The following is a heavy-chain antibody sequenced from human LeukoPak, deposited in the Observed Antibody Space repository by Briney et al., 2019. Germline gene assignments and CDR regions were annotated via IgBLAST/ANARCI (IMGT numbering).Heavy chain of an antibody. D-gene: IGHD6-13*01. J-gene: IGHJ6*03. CDR2: INPNSGGT. CDR3: ARGSVSQQLELPIYYMDV. V-gene: IGHV1-2*02. Sequence: GASVKVSCKASGYTFTGYYMHWLRQAPGQGLEWMGWINPNSGGTNYAQKFQGRVTMTRDTSISTAYMELSRLRSDDTAVYYCARGSVSQQLELPIYYMDVWGKGTTVTVSS. CDR1: GYTFTGYY.